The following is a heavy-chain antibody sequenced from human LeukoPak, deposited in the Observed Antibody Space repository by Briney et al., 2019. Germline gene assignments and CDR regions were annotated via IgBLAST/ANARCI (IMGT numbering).Heavy chain of an antibody. CDR1: GYTFNGYY. V-gene: IGHV1-2*02. CDR3: ARPYCNGGSCHDYFDY. Sequence: ASVKVSCKASGYTFNGYYKHWVRQAPGQGLEWMGWINPNSGGTNYAQKFQGRVTMTRDTSISTAYMELRRLSSDDTAIYYCARPYCNGGSCHDYFDYWGQGTLVSVSS. CDR2: INPNSGGT. D-gene: IGHD2-15*01. J-gene: IGHJ4*02.